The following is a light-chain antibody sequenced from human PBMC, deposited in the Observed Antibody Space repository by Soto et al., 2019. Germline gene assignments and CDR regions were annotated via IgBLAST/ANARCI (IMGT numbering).Light chain of an antibody. CDR3: QQYHSYSFT. J-gene: IGKJ4*01. CDR2: KAS. CDR1: QSISSW. Sequence: DIQMTQSPSTLSASVGDRVTITCRASQSISSWLAWYQQKPGKAPKLLIYKASSLEGGVKSRFSGSGSGTDFTLTISSLQPDDFATYYCQQYHSYSFTFCGGTNVDIK. V-gene: IGKV1-5*03.